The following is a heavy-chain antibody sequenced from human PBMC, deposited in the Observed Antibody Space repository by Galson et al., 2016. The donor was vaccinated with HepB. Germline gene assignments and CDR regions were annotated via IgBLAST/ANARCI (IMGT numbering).Heavy chain of an antibody. CDR1: EHVFVTSW. Sequence: QSGAEVKKPGDSLRLSCKASEHVFVTSWISWVRQMPGKGLEWMGRIDPSDSYTNYSPSFQGHVTLSVDKSISTAYLQWSSLKASDTALYYCATGLAVAGAFDIWGQGAMVTVAS. J-gene: IGHJ3*02. CDR2: IDPSDSYT. CDR3: ATGLAVAGAFDI. V-gene: IGHV5-10-1*01. D-gene: IGHD6-19*01.